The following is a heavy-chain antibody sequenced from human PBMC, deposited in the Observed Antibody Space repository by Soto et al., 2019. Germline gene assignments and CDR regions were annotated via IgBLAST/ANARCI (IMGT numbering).Heavy chain of an antibody. CDR3: AREKRGKQWLGD. CDR2: IYSGGST. V-gene: IGHV3-53*02. CDR1: GFTVSSNY. D-gene: IGHD6-19*01. Sequence: EVQLVETGGGLIQPGGSLRLSCAASGFTVSSNYMSWVRQAPGKGLEWVSVIYSGGSTYYADSVKGRFTISRDNSKNTLYLQMNSLRAEDTAVYYCAREKRGKQWLGDWGQGTLVTVSS. J-gene: IGHJ4*02.